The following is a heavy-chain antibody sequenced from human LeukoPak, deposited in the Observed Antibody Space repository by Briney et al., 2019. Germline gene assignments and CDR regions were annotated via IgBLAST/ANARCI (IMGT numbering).Heavy chain of an antibody. D-gene: IGHD6-13*01. CDR1: GGSISGYY. Sequence: SETLSLTCTVSGGSISGYYWSWIRQPPGKGLEWIGYIYYSGSTNYNPSLKTRVAISLYTSTKQFSLKLSYVTAADTAVYYCAREWFIAAGGITWFDPWGQGTLVTVSS. J-gene: IGHJ5*02. CDR2: IYYSGST. CDR3: AREWFIAAGGITWFDP. V-gene: IGHV4-59*01.